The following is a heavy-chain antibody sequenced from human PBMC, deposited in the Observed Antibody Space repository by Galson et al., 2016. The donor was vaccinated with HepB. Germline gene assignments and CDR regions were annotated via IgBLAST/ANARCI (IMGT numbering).Heavy chain of an antibody. Sequence: QSGAEVKKPGESLKISCKGSGYSFTTYWIGWVRQLPGKGLEWVAIIYPGDSDTRYSPSFQGQVTISADRSISTAYLQWSSLKASDTAIYYCAKQVAGDGDSGFDYWGQGTLVTVSS. CDR3: AKQVAGDGDSGFDY. V-gene: IGHV5-51*01. CDR1: GYSFTTYW. D-gene: IGHD4-17*01. CDR2: IYPGDSDT. J-gene: IGHJ4*02.